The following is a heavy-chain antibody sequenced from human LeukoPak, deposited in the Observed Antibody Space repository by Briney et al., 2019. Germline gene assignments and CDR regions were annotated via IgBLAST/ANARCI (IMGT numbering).Heavy chain of an antibody. J-gene: IGHJ4*02. CDR3: ARDAEYYYDSNGYYPLRY. D-gene: IGHD3-22*01. CDR1: GFTFSSFG. CDR2: IWYDGSNK. Sequence: GGSLRLPCAASGFTFSSFGMHWVRQAPGKGLEWVAVIWYDGSNKYYADSVKGRFTISRDISKNTLYLQMNSLRAEDTAVYYCARDAEYYYDSNGYYPLRYWGQGTLVTVSS. V-gene: IGHV3-33*01.